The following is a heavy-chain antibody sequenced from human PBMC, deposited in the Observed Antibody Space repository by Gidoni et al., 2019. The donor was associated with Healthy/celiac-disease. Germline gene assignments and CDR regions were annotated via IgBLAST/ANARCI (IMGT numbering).Heavy chain of an antibody. V-gene: IGHV3-21*01. CDR1: GFTFSRYS. J-gene: IGHJ6*02. CDR2: MSSSSSYI. CDR3: ASSQGPLWFGESHYYGMDV. D-gene: IGHD3-10*01. Sequence: EVQLVESGGGLVKPGGSLRLSCAASGFTFSRYSLNWGRQVPGKGLEWVSSMSSSSSYIYYADSVKGRFTISRDNAKNSLYLQMNSLRAEDTAVYYCASSQGPLWFGESHYYGMDVWGQGTTVTVSS.